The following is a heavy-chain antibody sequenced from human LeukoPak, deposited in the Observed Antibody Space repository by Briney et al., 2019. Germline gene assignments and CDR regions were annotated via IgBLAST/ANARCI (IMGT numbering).Heavy chain of an antibody. J-gene: IGHJ4*02. CDR3: SAGTGRSDLDY. V-gene: IGHV3-15*01. CDR1: GFTFSDAW. Sequence: GGSLRLSCAASGFTFSDAWVSWVRQAPGKGLEWIGRIKSETNGGTIDYAAPVNGRFTLSRDDSKHTLDLQMNSLKTEDTGVYYCSAGTGRSDLDYWGQGTLVIVSS. D-gene: IGHD1-1*01. CDR2: IKSETNGGTI.